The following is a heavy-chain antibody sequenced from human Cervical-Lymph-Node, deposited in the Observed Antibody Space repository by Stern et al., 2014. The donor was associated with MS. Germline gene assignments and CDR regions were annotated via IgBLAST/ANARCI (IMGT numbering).Heavy chain of an antibody. CDR3: ARGRGIALRPDY. CDR2: IYPGDSET. V-gene: IGHV5-51*03. Sequence: EVQLLQSGAELKKPGESLRISCKGSGYSLTNTWIGWVRQMPGKGLEWMGFIYPGDSETRYSPSFQGQVTISADKSINTAYLQWSSLKASDTAMYYCARGRGIALRPDYWGQGTLVTVSS. J-gene: IGHJ4*02. D-gene: IGHD6-13*01. CDR1: GYSLTNTW.